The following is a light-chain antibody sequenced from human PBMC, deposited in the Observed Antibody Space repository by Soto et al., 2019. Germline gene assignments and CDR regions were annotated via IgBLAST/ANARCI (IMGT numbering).Light chain of an antibody. CDR2: DAS. J-gene: IGKJ3*01. CDR3: QQRSNWPPT. CDR1: QSVSSY. V-gene: IGKV3-11*01. Sequence: EIVLTQSPATLSLSPGERATPSCRASQSVSSYLAWYQQKPGQAPRLLIYDASNRATGIPARFSGSGSGTDFNLTISSLEPEDFAVYYCQQRSNWPPTFGPGTKVDIK.